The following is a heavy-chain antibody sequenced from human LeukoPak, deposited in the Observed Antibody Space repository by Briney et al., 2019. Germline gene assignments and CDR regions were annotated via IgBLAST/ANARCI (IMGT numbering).Heavy chain of an antibody. Sequence: GGSLRLSCAASGFTFSSFEMNWVRQAPGRGLEWLSHISTSGGTKYYADSVKGRFAISRDNAENSVYLQMSGLTAEDTGLYYCARDATTAVGWVYMDVWGKGTTVTISS. D-gene: IGHD6-13*01. V-gene: IGHV3-48*03. CDR3: ARDATTAVGWVYMDV. CDR1: GFTFSSFE. CDR2: ISTSGGTK. J-gene: IGHJ6*03.